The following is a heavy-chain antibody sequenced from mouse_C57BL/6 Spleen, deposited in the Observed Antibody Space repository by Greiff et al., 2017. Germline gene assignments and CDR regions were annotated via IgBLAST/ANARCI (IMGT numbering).Heavy chain of an antibody. D-gene: IGHD1-1*01. V-gene: IGHV14-3*01. Sequence: VQLQQSVAELVRPGASVKLSCTASGFNIKNTYMHWVKQRPEQGLVWIGRIDPANGNTKYAPKFQGKATITADTSSNTAYLQLSSLTAEDTAIYYCARSFGGYGSLFDYWGQGTTLTVSS. CDR3: ARSFGGYGSLFDY. CDR2: IDPANGNT. J-gene: IGHJ2*01. CDR1: GFNIKNTY.